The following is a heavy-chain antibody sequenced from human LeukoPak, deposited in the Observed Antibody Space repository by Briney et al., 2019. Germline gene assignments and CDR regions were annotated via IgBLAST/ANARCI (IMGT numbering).Heavy chain of an antibody. CDR3: ARDQVVTADAFDI. V-gene: IGHV3-64*01. CDR1: GFTFSSYA. D-gene: IGHD3-22*01. Sequence: GGSLRLSCAASGFTFSSYAMHWVRQAPGKGLEYVSAISSNGGSTYYANSVKGRFTISRDNSKNTLYLQMGSLRAEDMAVYYCARDQVVTADAFDIWGQGTMVTVSS. J-gene: IGHJ3*02. CDR2: ISSNGGST.